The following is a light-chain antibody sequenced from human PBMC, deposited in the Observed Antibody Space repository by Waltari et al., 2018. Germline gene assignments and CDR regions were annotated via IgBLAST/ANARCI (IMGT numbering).Light chain of an antibody. CDR2: GAS. V-gene: IGKV3-15*01. Sequence: EIVMTQSPATLSVSPGGRATLACRSSQTVGYNLDWYHQKPGQAPRLLIYGASSRATGISARFSGNGSGTEVTLTISSLQSEDFTVYYCQQYNNWPRAFGPGTKVDIK. CDR3: QQYNNWPRA. CDR1: QTVGYN. J-gene: IGKJ3*01.